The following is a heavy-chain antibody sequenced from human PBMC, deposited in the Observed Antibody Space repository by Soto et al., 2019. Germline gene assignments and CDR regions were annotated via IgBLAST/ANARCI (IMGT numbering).Heavy chain of an antibody. J-gene: IGHJ4*02. CDR1: GGSISSNYF. V-gene: IGHV4-4*02. D-gene: IGHD6-19*01. CDR3: ARSFGWYAIDY. Sequence: QVLLQESGPGLVQPSGTLSLSCAVSGGSISSNYFWGWVRQPPGKGLEWVGDISHSGSVNYNPSPKXXVAISIDKSKNQFSLKLNSVTAADTAVYYCARSFGWYAIDYWGQGTLVIVSS. CDR2: ISHSGSV.